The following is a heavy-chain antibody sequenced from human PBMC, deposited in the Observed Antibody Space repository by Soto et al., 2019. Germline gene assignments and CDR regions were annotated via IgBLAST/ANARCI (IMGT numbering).Heavy chain of an antibody. J-gene: IGHJ6*02. V-gene: IGHV3-48*02. Sequence: GGSLRLSCAASGFTFSSYSMNWVRQAPGKGLEWVSYISSSSSTIYYADSVKGRFTISRDNAKNSLYLQMNSLRDEDTAVYYCARDLAYYYDSSGYYCRSYYYYGMDVWGQGTTVTVSS. D-gene: IGHD3-22*01. CDR3: ARDLAYYYDSSGYYCRSYYYYGMDV. CDR1: GFTFSSYS. CDR2: ISSSSSTI.